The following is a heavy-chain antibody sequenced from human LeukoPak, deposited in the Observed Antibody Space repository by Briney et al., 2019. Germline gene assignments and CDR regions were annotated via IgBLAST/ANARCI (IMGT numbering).Heavy chain of an antibody. Sequence: GGSLKLSCAASGFTFTSYAMTWVRQAPGKGLEWVSAISGSGGYTYYADSVKGRFTISRDNSKNTLYLQMNSLRAEGTAVYYCAISGGYWAWAHWGQGTLVTVSS. J-gene: IGHJ4*02. CDR1: GFTFTSYA. CDR2: ISGSGGYT. CDR3: AISGGYWAWAH. D-gene: IGHD1-26*01. V-gene: IGHV3-23*01.